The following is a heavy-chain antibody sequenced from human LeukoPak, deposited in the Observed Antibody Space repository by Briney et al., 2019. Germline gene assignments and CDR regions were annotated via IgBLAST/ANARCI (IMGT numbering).Heavy chain of an antibody. V-gene: IGHV4-39*01. D-gene: IGHD1-26*01. J-gene: IGHJ3*01. CDR3: AHFKGGSFDF. CDR2: IYYSGNT. Sequence: SETLSLTCTVSGGSISSSNYYWGWIRQPPGKGLEWIGSIYYSGNTSYNPSLKSRVTISVDTSKNQFSLKLTSVTAADTAVYYCAHFKGGSFDFWGQGTMVTVSS. CDR1: GGSISSSNYY.